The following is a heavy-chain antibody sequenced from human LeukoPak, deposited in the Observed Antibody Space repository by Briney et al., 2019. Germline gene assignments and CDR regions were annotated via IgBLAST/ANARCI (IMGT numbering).Heavy chain of an antibody. Sequence: PSETLSLTCTVPGGSINSYYWSWIRQPPGKGLEWIGCMYYSGSTNYSPSLKSRVTISLDTSKNQFSLKLRSVTAADTAVYYCARDVSLAGLDAFEIWGQGTMVTVSS. CDR1: GGSINSYY. J-gene: IGHJ3*02. CDR2: MYYSGST. D-gene: IGHD6-19*01. V-gene: IGHV4-59*01. CDR3: ARDVSLAGLDAFEI.